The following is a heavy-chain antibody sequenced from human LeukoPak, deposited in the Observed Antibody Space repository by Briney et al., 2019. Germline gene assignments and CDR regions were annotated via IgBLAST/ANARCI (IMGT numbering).Heavy chain of an antibody. CDR3: AQGQGAYGDLRGLFDY. CDR1: GGAFSSYA. D-gene: IGHD4-17*01. CDR2: IIPIFGTP. Sequence: SVKVSCKASGGAFSSYALSWVRQAPGQGLEWMEGIIPIFGTPNYAQKFQDRVTITTDESTSTAYMELSSLRSEDTAVYYCAQGQGAYGDLRGLFDYWGQGTLVTVSS. J-gene: IGHJ4*02. V-gene: IGHV1-69*05.